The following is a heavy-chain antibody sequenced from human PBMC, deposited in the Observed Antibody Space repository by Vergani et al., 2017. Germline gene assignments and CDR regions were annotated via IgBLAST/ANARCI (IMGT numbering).Heavy chain of an antibody. V-gene: IGHV3-23*01. D-gene: IGHD1-20*01. J-gene: IGHJ5*02. Sequence: EVQLLESGGGLVQPGGSLRLSCAASGFTFSSYAMSWFRQGPGKGLEWVSAISGSGGSTYYADSVKGRFTISRDNSKNTLYLQMNSLRAEDTAVYYCAKVDNWNDANWFDPWGQGTLVTVSS. CDR2: ISGSGGST. CDR3: AKVDNWNDANWFDP. CDR1: GFTFSSYA.